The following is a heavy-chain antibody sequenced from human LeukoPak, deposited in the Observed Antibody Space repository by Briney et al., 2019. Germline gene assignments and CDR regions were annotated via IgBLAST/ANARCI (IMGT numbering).Heavy chain of an antibody. Sequence: ASVKVSCKASGYTFTSYYMHWVRQAPGQGLEWMGIINPSGGSTSYAQKFQGRVTMTRDMSTSTAYMELSSLRSEDTAVYYCARGPHVAVAGTPNYYYMDVWGKGTTVTVSS. V-gene: IGHV1-46*01. J-gene: IGHJ6*03. CDR1: GYTFTSYY. D-gene: IGHD6-19*01. CDR2: INPSGGST. CDR3: ARGPHVAVAGTPNYYYMDV.